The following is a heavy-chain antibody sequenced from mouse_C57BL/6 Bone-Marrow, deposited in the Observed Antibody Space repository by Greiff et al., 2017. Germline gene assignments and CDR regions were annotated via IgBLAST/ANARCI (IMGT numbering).Heavy chain of an antibody. Sequence: EVKLVESGGGLVQPGGSLKLSCAASGFTFSDYYMYWVRQTPEKRLEWVAYISNGGGSTYYPDTVKGRFTISRDNAKNTLYLQMSRLKSEDTAMYYCARQGNYYGSSWYFDVWGTGTTVTVSS. V-gene: IGHV5-12*01. J-gene: IGHJ1*03. CDR2: ISNGGGST. D-gene: IGHD1-1*01. CDR3: ARQGNYYGSSWYFDV. CDR1: GFTFSDYY.